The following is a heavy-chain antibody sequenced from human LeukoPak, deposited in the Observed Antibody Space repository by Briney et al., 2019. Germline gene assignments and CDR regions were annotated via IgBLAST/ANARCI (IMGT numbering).Heavy chain of an antibody. CDR2: MYRGGST. CDR1: GFSVSSNY. V-gene: IGHV3-53*01. CDR3: AKSRGTKDLPWGSFYG. D-gene: IGHD3-16*01. J-gene: IGHJ3*01. Sequence: GGSLRLCCAASGFSVSSNYMTWVRQAPGTGLEWVSVMYRGGSTYYGDSVKGRFSISRDNSKNTLYLQMNSLRANDTAMYYCAKSRGTKDLPWGSFYGWGQGAKVT.